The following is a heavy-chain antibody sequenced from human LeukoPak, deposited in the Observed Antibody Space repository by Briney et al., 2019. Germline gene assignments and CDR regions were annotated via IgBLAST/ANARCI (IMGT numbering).Heavy chain of an antibody. J-gene: IGHJ4*02. V-gene: IGHV4-59*01. Sequence: PSETLSLTCTVSGGSISSYYWSWIRQPPGKGLEWIGYIYYSGSTNYNPSLKSRVTISVDTSKNQFSLKLSSVTAADTAVYYCARGTTSGLGLDYWGQGTLVTVSS. D-gene: IGHD2-2*01. CDR2: IYYSGST. CDR3: ARGTTSGLGLDY. CDR1: GGSISSYY.